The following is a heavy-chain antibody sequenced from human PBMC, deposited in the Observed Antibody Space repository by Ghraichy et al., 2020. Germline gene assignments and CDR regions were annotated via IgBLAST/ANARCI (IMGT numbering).Heavy chain of an antibody. J-gene: IGHJ3*02. D-gene: IGHD2-2*01. CDR3: ARVHCSSSTCYFPDAFDI. CDR2: VYYSGST. V-gene: IGHV4-39*01. Sequence: SETLSLTCTVSGGSISSSSYYWGWIRQPPGKGLEWIGNVYYSGSTYYNPPLKSRVTVSIDTSTNQFSLNLSSVTAADTAVYYCARVHCSSSTCYFPDAFDIWGQGTMVTVSS. CDR1: GGSISSSSYY.